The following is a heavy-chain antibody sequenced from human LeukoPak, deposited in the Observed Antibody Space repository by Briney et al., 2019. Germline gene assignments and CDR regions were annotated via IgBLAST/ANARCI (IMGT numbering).Heavy chain of an antibody. Sequence: PSETLSLTCAVYGGSFSGYYRSWIRQPPGKGLEWIGEINHSGSTNYNPSLKSRVTISVDTSKNQFSLKLSSVTAADTAVYYCARGGARDSSGYYYGFSYWGQGTLVTVSS. V-gene: IGHV4-34*01. D-gene: IGHD3-22*01. CDR3: ARGGARDSSGYYYGFSY. J-gene: IGHJ4*02. CDR1: GGSFSGYY. CDR2: INHSGST.